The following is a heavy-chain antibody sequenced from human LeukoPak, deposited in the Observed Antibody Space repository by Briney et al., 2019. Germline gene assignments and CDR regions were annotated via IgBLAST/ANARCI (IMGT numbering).Heavy chain of an antibody. Sequence: SGTLSLTCAVSGGSISSSNWWSWVRQPPGKGLEWIGEIYHSGSTNYNPSLKSRVTISVDKSKNQFSLKLSSVTAADTAVYYCARDKGDGDYVYYYYGMDVWGQGTTVTVSS. CDR1: GGSISSSNW. J-gene: IGHJ6*02. V-gene: IGHV4-4*02. CDR2: IYHSGST. CDR3: ARDKGDGDYVYYYYGMDV. D-gene: IGHD4-17*01.